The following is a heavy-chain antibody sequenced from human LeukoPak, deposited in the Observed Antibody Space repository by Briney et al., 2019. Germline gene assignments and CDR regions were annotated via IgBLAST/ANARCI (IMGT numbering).Heavy chain of an antibody. CDR1: GGSFSGYY. CDR3: AIGTYELGMEGSYFDY. D-gene: IGHD7-27*01. Sequence: PSETLSLTCAVYGGSFSGYYWSWIRQPPGKGLEWIGEINHSGSTNYNPSLKSRVTISVDTSKNQFSLKLSSVTAADTAVYYCAIGTYELGMEGSYFDYWGQGTLVTVSS. J-gene: IGHJ4*02. V-gene: IGHV4-34*01. CDR2: INHSGST.